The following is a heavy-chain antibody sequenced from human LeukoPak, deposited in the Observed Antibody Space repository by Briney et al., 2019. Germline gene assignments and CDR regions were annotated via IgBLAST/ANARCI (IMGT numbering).Heavy chain of an antibody. J-gene: IGHJ6*02. D-gene: IGHD3-22*01. CDR2: ISGSGGST. V-gene: IGHV3-23*01. Sequence: GGSLSLSCAASGFTFSSYAMNWVRQAPGKGLEWVSAISGSGGSTYYADSVKGRFTISRDNSKNTLYLQMNSLRAEDTAVYYCAKDRRYYDSSGYPGLYGMDVWGQGTTVTVSS. CDR3: AKDRRYYDSSGYPGLYGMDV. CDR1: GFTFSSYA.